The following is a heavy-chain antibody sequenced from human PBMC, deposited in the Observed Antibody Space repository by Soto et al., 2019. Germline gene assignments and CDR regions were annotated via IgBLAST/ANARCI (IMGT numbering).Heavy chain of an antibody. D-gene: IGHD4-17*01. Sequence: SETLSLTCTVSGGSISSYYWSWIRQPPGKGLEWIGYIYYSVSTNYNPSLKSRVTISVDTSKNQFSLKLSSVTAADTAVYYCARDLSSQDGAFAAFDIWGQGTMVTVSS. CDR2: IYYSVST. J-gene: IGHJ3*02. CDR3: ARDLSSQDGAFAAFDI. V-gene: IGHV4-59*01. CDR1: GGSISSYY.